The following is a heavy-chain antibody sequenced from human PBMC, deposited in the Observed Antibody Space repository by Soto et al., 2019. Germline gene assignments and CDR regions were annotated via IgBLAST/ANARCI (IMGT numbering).Heavy chain of an antibody. CDR3: ARVERGTATTVVDAFDI. D-gene: IGHD1-1*01. V-gene: IGHV4-34*01. CDR2: MSHSGGT. Sequence: QVQLQQWGAGLLKPSETLSLTCAVFGGSVNSGNYYWSWIRQPPGKGLEWIGEMSHSGGTHFNPSLKSRVTISVDTSKNQFSLKMRSVTAADTALYYCARVERGTATTVVDAFDIWGQGTMVTVSS. CDR1: GGSVNSGNYY. J-gene: IGHJ3*02.